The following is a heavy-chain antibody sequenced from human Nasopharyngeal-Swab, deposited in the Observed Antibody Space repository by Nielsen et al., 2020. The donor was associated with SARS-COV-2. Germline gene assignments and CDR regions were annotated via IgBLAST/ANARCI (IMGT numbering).Heavy chain of an antibody. Sequence: PGKALEWLAHIFSNDEKSYSTSLESRLTISKDTSKSQVVLTMTNMDPVDTATYYCARIKRYSSSSGADYYYGMDVWGQGTTVTVSS. D-gene: IGHD6-6*01. CDR2: IFSNDEK. V-gene: IGHV2-26*01. J-gene: IGHJ6*02. CDR3: ARIKRYSSSSGADYYYGMDV.